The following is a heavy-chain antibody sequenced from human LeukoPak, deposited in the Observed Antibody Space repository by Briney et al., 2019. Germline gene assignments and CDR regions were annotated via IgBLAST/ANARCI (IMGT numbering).Heavy chain of an antibody. CDR3: AKSGYNRFDY. D-gene: IGHD5-24*01. V-gene: IGHV3-23*01. CDR2: ISGSGGST. J-gene: IGHJ4*02. CDR1: GFTFSSYV. Sequence: GGSLRLSCAASGFTFSSYVMSWVRQAPGKGLEWVSVISGSGGSTYYADSVKGRFTISRDNSKNTLYLQMNSLTAEDTAVYYCAKSGYNRFDYWGQGTLVAVSS.